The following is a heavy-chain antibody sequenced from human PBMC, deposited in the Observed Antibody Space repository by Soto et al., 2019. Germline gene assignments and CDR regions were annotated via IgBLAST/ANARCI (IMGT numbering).Heavy chain of an antibody. CDR3: AKDSLALVGAPTAFDI. J-gene: IGHJ3*02. CDR1: GFTFSSYG. V-gene: IGHV3-30*18. D-gene: IGHD1-26*01. CDR2: ISYDGSNK. Sequence: QVQLVESGGGVVQPGRSLRLSCAASGFTFSSYGMHWVRQAPGKGLEWVAVISYDGSNKYYADSVKGRFTISRDNSKNTLYLQMNSLRAEDTAVYYCAKDSLALVGAPTAFDIWGQGTMATVSS.